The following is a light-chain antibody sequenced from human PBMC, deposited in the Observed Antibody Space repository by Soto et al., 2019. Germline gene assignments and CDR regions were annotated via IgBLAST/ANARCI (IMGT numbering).Light chain of an antibody. CDR2: DAS. J-gene: IGKJ2*01. CDR3: LQQNNYPRT. Sequence: SCRASQSVSSRSLAWYQQKPGQAPRLLIYDASNRATGIPARFSGSGSGTEFTLTISSLQPEDFATYYCLQQNNYPRTFGQGTKVDIK. V-gene: IGKV3D-7*01. CDR1: QSVSSRS.